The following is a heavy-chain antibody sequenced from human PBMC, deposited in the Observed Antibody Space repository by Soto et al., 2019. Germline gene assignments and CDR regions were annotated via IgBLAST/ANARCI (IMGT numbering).Heavy chain of an antibody. J-gene: IGHJ4*02. CDR3: ITELGSGHRGHYLDF. CDR1: GFSFTNAW. D-gene: IGHD6-19*01. CDR2: IKSRSDGGTA. Sequence: EVQLVESGGDLVKPGGSLRLSCAASGFSFTNAWMTWVRQAPGKGLERVGRIKSRSDGGTADYDVPVQGRFTISRDDSKSILYLKMNSMKTEDKGVYYCITELGSGHRGHYLDFWGQGTLVTVSS. V-gene: IGHV3-15*07.